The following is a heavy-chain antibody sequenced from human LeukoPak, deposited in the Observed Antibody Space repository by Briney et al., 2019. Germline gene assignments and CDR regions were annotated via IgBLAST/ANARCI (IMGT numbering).Heavy chain of an antibody. J-gene: IGHJ6*03. Sequence: PGGSLRLSCAASGFTFSSYAMHWVRQAPGKGLEWVAVISYDGSNKYYADSVKGRFTISRDNSKNTLYLQMNSLRAEDTAVYYCARDRYDYVWGYMDVWGKGTTVTVSS. CDR1: GFTFSSYA. CDR3: ARDRYDYVWGYMDV. D-gene: IGHD3-16*01. CDR2: ISYDGSNK. V-gene: IGHV3-30*07.